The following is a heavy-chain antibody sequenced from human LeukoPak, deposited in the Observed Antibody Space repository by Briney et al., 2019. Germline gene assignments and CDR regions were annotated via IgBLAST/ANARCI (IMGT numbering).Heavy chain of an antibody. CDR1: GFTFSTYY. CDR2: IKQDGSEK. CDR3: AKRPLLEA. D-gene: IGHD5-24*01. V-gene: IGHV3-7*03. Sequence: PGGSLRLSCAASGFTFSTYYMSWVRQAPGTGLEWVANIKQDGSEKYYVDSVKGRFTISRDNAKNSLYLQMNSLRAEDTAVYYCAKRPLLEAWGQGTLVTVSS. J-gene: IGHJ5*02.